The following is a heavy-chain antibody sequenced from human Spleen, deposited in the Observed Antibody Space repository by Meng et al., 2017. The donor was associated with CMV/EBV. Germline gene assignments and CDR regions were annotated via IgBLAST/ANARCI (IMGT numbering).Heavy chain of an antibody. D-gene: IGHD1-26*01. CDR3: ARGARHYYYYGMDV. Sequence: GGSLRLSCAGSGFTFSNYAMTWVRQAPGKGLEWVSYISSSSSTIYYADSVKGRFTISRDNAKNSLYLQMNSLRAEDTAVYYCARGARHYYYYGMDVWGQGTTVTVSS. J-gene: IGHJ6*02. CDR2: ISSSSSTI. V-gene: IGHV3-48*04. CDR1: GFTFSNYA.